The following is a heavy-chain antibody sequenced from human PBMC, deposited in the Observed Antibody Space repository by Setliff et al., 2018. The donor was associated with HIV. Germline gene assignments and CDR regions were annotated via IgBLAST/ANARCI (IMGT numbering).Heavy chain of an antibody. V-gene: IGHV3-23*01. CDR2: ISGSGGST. CDR3: AKRDYEDSTSYAPFFQY. D-gene: IGHD3-22*01. J-gene: IGHJ1*01. CDR1: GFTFSSYA. Sequence: GGSLRLSCAASGFTFSSYAMSWVRQAPGKGLEWVSAISGSGGSTYYADSVKGRFTISRDNSQNTLYLQMNSLTAEDTAIYYCAKRDYEDSTSYAPFFQYWGQGTLVTVSS.